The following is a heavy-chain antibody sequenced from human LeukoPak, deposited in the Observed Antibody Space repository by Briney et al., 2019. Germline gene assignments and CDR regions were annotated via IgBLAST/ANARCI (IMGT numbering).Heavy chain of an antibody. CDR1: GFTFSSYA. Sequence: GGSLRLSCAASGFTFSSYAMSWVRQAPGKGLEWVSAISGSSSSTYYADSVKGRFTISRDNSKNTLYLQMNSLRAEDTAVYYCLSGGIYLEPFDYWGQGTLVTVSS. D-gene: IGHD3-16*02. CDR3: LSGGIYLEPFDY. CDR2: ISGSSSST. V-gene: IGHV3-23*01. J-gene: IGHJ4*02.